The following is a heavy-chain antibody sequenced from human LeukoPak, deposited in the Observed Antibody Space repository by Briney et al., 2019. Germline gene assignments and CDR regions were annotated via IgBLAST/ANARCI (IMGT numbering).Heavy chain of an antibody. V-gene: IGHV3-30*18. CDR3: AKDLYYDSSGYHRGWYFDL. J-gene: IGHJ2*01. D-gene: IGHD3-22*01. CDR1: GFTFSSYG. CDR2: ISYDGSNK. Sequence: GGSLRLSCAASGFTFSSYGMHWVRQAPGKGLEWVAVISYDGSNKYYADSVKGRFTISRDNSKNTLYLQMNSLRAEDTAVYYCAKDLYYDSSGYHRGWYFDLWGRGTLVTVSS.